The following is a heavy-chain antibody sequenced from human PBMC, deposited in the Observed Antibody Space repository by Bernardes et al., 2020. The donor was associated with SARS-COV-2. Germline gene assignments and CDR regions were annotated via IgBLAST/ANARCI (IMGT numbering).Heavy chain of an antibody. V-gene: IGHV3-64D*06. CDR2: ISSNGGST. D-gene: IGHD3-10*01. CDR1: GFTFSSYA. J-gene: IGHJ6*02. CDR3: VKAPQRLLWFGELLFSGRGMDV. Sequence: GGSLRLSCSASGFTFSSYAMHWVRQAPGKGLEYVSAISSNGGSTYYADSVKGRFTISRDNSKNTLYLQMSSLRAEDTAVYYCVKAPQRLLWFGELLFSGRGMDVWGQGTTVTVSS.